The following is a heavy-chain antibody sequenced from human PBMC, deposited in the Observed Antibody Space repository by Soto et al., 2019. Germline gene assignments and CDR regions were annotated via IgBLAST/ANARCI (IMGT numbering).Heavy chain of an antibody. CDR2: MNPNSGNT. D-gene: IGHD3-10*01. Sequence: ASVKVSCKASGYTFTSYDINWVRQATGQGLEWMGWMNPNSGNTGYAQKFQGRVTMTRNTSISTAYMELSSLRSEDTAVYYCARFRPHLKDMLRGVPNWFDPWGQGTLVTVSS. CDR1: GYTFTSYD. V-gene: IGHV1-8*01. CDR3: ARFRPHLKDMLRGVPNWFDP. J-gene: IGHJ5*02.